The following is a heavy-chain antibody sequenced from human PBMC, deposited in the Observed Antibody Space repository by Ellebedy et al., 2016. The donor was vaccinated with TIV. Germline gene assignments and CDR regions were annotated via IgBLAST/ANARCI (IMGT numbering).Heavy chain of an antibody. CDR2: IPYDGTHD. V-gene: IGHV3-30*18. CDR3: AKENLYCVSVQCYSEGDALDV. J-gene: IGHJ3*01. CDR1: GFTLGTYG. Sequence: PGGSLRLSCAASGFTLGTYGIHWVRQAPGKGLEWVAVIPYDGTHDYYAPSVRGRFTVSRDNSNTTVYLQMNSLRADDTAVYYCAKENLYCVSVQCYSEGDALDVWGQGTTVTVSS. D-gene: IGHD2-21*01.